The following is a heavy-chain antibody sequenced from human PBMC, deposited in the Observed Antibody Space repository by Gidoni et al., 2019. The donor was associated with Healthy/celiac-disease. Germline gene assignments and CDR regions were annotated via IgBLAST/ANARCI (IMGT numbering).Heavy chain of an antibody. J-gene: IGHJ4*02. D-gene: IGHD2-2*01. Sequence: QVQLQESGPGLVKPSQTLSLTCTVSGVSLSSGSYYWSWIRQPAGKGLEWIGRSYTSGSTNYNPSLKSRVTISVDTPKNQFSLKLSSVTAADTAVYYCARYCSSTSCSYFDYWGQGTLVTVSS. CDR1: GVSLSSGSYY. V-gene: IGHV4-61*02. CDR2: SYTSGST. CDR3: ARYCSSTSCSYFDY.